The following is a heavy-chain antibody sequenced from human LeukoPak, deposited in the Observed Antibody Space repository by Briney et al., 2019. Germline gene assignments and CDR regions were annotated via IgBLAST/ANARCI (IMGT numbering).Heavy chain of an antibody. Sequence: GGSLRLSCAASGFTFSSYSMNWVRQAPGKGLEWVSSISSSSYIYYADSVKGRFTISRDNAKNSLYLQMNSLRAEDTAVYYCARVGMSGSYYFDYWDEGTLVTVSS. CDR3: ARVGMSGSYYFDY. CDR1: GFTFSSYS. D-gene: IGHD1-26*01. J-gene: IGHJ4*02. V-gene: IGHV3-21*01. CDR2: ISSSSYI.